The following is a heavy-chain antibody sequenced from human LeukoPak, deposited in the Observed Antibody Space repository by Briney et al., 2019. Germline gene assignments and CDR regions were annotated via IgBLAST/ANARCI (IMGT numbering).Heavy chain of an antibody. Sequence: GGSLRLSCAASGFTFDDYGMSWVRQAPGKGLEWVSGINWNGGSTGYADSVKGRFTISRDNAKNSLYLQMNSLRAEDTALYHCAGGRSEVYYDILTGYGNWFDPWGQGTLVTVSS. CDR3: AGGRSEVYYDILTGYGNWFDP. CDR2: INWNGGST. V-gene: IGHV3-20*01. J-gene: IGHJ5*02. D-gene: IGHD3-9*01. CDR1: GFTFDDYG.